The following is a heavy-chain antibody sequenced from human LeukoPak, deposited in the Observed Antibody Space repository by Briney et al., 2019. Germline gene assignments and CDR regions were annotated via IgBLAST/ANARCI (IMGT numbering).Heavy chain of an antibody. J-gene: IGHJ4*02. CDR1: GLTFSNAW. V-gene: IGHV3-71*01. CDR3: ARGIIGLRGFDY. D-gene: IGHD1-20*01. CDR2: IRNKAYGGTA. Sequence: GGSLRLSCAASGLTFSNAWMSWVRQAPGKGLEWVGFIRNKAYGGTAEYAASVKGRFTISRDDSKSIAYLQMNSLKTEDTAVYYCARGIIGLRGFDYWGQGTLVTVSS.